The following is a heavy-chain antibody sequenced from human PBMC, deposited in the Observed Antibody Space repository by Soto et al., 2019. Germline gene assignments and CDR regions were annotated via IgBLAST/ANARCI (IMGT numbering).Heavy chain of an antibody. V-gene: IGHV4-31*03. CDR3: ARSYYDILISWFDP. CDR1: GGSISSGGYY. CDR2: IYYSGST. D-gene: IGHD3-9*01. Sequence: SETLSLTCTVSGGSISSGGYYWSWIRQHPGKGLEWIGYIYYSGSTYYNPSLKSRVTISVDTSKNQFSLKLSSVTAADTAVHYCARSYYDILISWFDPWGQGTLVTVSS. J-gene: IGHJ5*02.